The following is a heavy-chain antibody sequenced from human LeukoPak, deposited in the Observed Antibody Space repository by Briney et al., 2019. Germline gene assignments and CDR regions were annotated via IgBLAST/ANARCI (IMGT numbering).Heavy chain of an antibody. J-gene: IGHJ4*02. Sequence: PSETLSLTCTVSGGSISSYYWRWIRQPAGKGLEWIGRIYTSGSTNYNPSLKSRVTMSVDTSKNQFSLKLSSVTAADTAVYYCARGLYSSSWYYFDYWGQGTLVTVSS. D-gene: IGHD6-13*01. CDR3: ARGLYSSSWYYFDY. V-gene: IGHV4-4*07. CDR2: IYTSGST. CDR1: GGSISSYY.